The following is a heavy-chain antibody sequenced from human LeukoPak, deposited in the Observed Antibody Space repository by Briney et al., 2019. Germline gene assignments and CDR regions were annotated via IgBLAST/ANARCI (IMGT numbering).Heavy chain of an antibody. Sequence: PSETLSLTCTVSGGPISSYYWGWIRQPPGKGLEWIGTIHYSGGTYYNPSLKSRATISVDTSKNQFSLKLASATAADTAVYYCARPYSNYVGNDAFAIWGQGTMVTVSS. CDR3: ARPYSNYVGNDAFAI. J-gene: IGHJ3*02. CDR1: GGPISSYY. CDR2: IHYSGGT. V-gene: IGHV4-39*01. D-gene: IGHD4-11*01.